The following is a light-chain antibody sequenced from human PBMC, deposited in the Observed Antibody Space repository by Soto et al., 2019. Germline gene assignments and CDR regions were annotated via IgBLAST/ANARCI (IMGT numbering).Light chain of an antibody. V-gene: IGLV2-14*01. Sequence: QSALTQPASVSGSPGQSITISCTGTSSDLGGYNYVSWYQQHPGKAPKLMMYAVSDRPSGVSNRFSGSKSGNTASLTSSGLQAEDEADYYCTSHPSRSTSVVFGRGTTLTVL. CDR3: TSHPSRSTSVV. J-gene: IGLJ2*01. CDR1: SSDLGGYNY. CDR2: AVS.